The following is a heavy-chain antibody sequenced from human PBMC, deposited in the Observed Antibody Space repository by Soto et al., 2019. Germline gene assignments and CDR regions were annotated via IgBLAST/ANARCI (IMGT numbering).Heavy chain of an antibody. CDR2: IYWNDDK. Sequence: QITLKESGPTLVKTTQTLTLICTFSGFSLSTNGVGVGWVRQPPGEALEWLALIYWNDDKRYSPSLQNRLTITKDTSKNQVVLTMTNLDPVDTATYYCAREGAIVPMFFDPWGQGTLVTVS. J-gene: IGHJ5*02. CDR3: AREGAIVPMFFDP. V-gene: IGHV2-5*01. D-gene: IGHD1-26*01. CDR1: GFSLSTNGVG.